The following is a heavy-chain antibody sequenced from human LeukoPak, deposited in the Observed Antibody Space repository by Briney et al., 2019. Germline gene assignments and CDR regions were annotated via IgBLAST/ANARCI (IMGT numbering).Heavy chain of an antibody. CDR3: ARGWLAETTVVTPYNY. CDR1: RFQFSSYA. CDR2: ISGSGGST. D-gene: IGHD4-23*01. V-gene: IGHV3-23*01. J-gene: IGHJ4*02. Sequence: GGSLRLSCVASRFQFSSYAMSWVRQAPGKGLEWVSVISGSGGSTYYADSVKGRFTISRGNSKNTLYLQMNSLRAEDTAVYYCARGWLAETTVVTPYNYWGQGTLVTVSS.